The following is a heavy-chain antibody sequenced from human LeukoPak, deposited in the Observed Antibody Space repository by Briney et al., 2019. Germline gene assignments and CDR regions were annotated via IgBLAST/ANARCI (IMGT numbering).Heavy chain of an antibody. CDR1: GFTFSTYS. J-gene: IGHJ3*02. D-gene: IGHD3-10*01. CDR2: IATSSDYI. V-gene: IGHV3-21*06. Sequence: GGSLRLSCAASGFTFSTYSMNWVRQAPGKGLEWVSSIATSSDYIYYAGSLKGRFTIPRDNAKNSLYLHMNSLRPDDTAVYYCARGRSITILRGVAISDGLDIWGQGTKVTVS. CDR3: ARGRSITILRGVAISDGLDI.